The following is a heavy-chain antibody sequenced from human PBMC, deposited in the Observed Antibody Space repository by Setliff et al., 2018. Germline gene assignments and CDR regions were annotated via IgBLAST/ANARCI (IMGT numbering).Heavy chain of an antibody. V-gene: IGHV1-3*01. J-gene: IGHJ4*02. CDR3: AKDFHYCSGPGCYSFVPFDY. Sequence: KPGGSLRLSCAASGFTFRTYAMHWVRQAPGQRPEWMGWINAGEDTTKYSPKVQGRVAITRDTSARTVYLELRSLRSEDTAVYYCAKDFHYCSGPGCYSFVPFDYWGQGTRVTVSS. D-gene: IGHD2-15*01. CDR1: GFTFRTYA. CDR2: INAGEDTT.